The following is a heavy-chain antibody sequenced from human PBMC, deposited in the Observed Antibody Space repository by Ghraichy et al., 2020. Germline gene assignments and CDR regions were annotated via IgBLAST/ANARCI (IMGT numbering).Heavy chain of an antibody. D-gene: IGHD3-10*01. CDR2: ISWNSDVR. J-gene: IGHJ5*02. V-gene: IGHV3-9*01. Sequence: GGSLRLSCAASGFTFDDYSMHWVRQAPGKGLEWVAGISWNSDVRGYGDSVKGRFTISRDNAKNSLYLQMNGLRAEDTALYYCAKVATINRGVIPGQFDLWGQGTLVTVSS. CDR1: GFTFDDYS. CDR3: AKVATINRGVIPGQFDL.